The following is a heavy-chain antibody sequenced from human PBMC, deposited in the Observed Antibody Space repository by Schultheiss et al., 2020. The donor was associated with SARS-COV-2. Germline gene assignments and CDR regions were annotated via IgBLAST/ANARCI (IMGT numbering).Heavy chain of an antibody. CDR1: GFTFDDYA. D-gene: IGHD4-17*01. CDR2: IWYDGSNK. V-gene: IGHV3-33*08. CDR3: ARDPRTVTPERYFDY. Sequence: GGSLRLSCAASGFTFDDYAMHWVRQAPGKGLEWVAVIWYDGSNKYYADSVKGRFTISRDNAKNSLYLQMNSLRAEDTAVYYCARDPRTVTPERYFDYWGQGTLVTVSS. J-gene: IGHJ4*02.